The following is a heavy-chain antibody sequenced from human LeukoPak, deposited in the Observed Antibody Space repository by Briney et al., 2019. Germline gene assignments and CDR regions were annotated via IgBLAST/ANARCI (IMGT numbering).Heavy chain of an antibody. D-gene: IGHD2-21*02. CDR1: GFTFSSYA. V-gene: IGHV3-23*01. CDR3: ASGGYCGGDCYVYDY. Sequence: GGSLRLSCAASGFTFSSYAMSWVRQAPGKGLEWVSAISGSGGSTYYADSVKGRFTISRDNSKNTLYLQMNSLRAEDTAVYYCASGGYCGGDCYVYDYWGQGTLVTVSS. CDR2: ISGSGGST. J-gene: IGHJ4*02.